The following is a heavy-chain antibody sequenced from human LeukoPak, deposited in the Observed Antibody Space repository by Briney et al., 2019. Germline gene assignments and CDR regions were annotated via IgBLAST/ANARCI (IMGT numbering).Heavy chain of an antibody. CDR2: IYTSGST. V-gene: IGHV4-61*02. Sequence: SETLSLTCTVSGGSISSGSYYWSWIRQPAGKGLEWIGRIYTSGSTNYNPSLKSRVTISVDTSKNQFSLKLSSVTAADTAVYYCARGIVVVPAAIGSGYYYYMDVWGKGTTVTISS. J-gene: IGHJ6*03. CDR1: GGSISSGSYY. D-gene: IGHD2-2*01. CDR3: ARGIVVVPAAIGSGYYYYMDV.